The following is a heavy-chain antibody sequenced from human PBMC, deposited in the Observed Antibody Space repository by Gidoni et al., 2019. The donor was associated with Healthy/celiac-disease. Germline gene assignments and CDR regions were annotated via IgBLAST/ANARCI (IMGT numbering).Heavy chain of an antibody. CDR3: ARSEGAAAGYYYYYGMDV. J-gene: IGHJ6*02. Sequence: QVQLVESGGGVVQPGRSLRLSCSAAGFTFSSYAMPWVRQAPGKGREWVAVISYDGSNKYYADPVKGRFTISRDNSKNTLYLQMNSLRAEDTAVYYCARSEGAAAGYYYYYGMDVWGQGTTVTVSS. D-gene: IGHD6-13*01. CDR1: GFTFSSYA. CDR2: ISYDGSNK. V-gene: IGHV3-30-3*01.